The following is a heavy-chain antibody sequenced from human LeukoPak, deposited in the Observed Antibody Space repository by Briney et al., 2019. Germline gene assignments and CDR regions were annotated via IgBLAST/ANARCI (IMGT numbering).Heavy chain of an antibody. CDR1: GGSISSYY. J-gene: IGHJ4*02. CDR2: IYHSGST. CDR3: AGRSITVAGAIDY. Sequence: PSETLSLTCTVSGGSISSYYWSWIRQPPGKGLEWIGEIYHSGSTNYNPSLKSRVTISVDKSKNQFSLKLTSVTAADTAVYYCAGRSITVAGAIDYWGQGTLVTVSS. D-gene: IGHD6-19*01. V-gene: IGHV4-59*12.